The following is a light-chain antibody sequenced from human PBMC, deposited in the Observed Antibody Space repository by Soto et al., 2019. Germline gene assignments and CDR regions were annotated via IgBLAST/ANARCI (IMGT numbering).Light chain of an antibody. CDR1: EDVSDY. CDR2: DAS. V-gene: IGKV1-33*01. CDR3: QLYRNVVLT. J-gene: IGKJ4*01. Sequence: DIKMTQSPSSLPASVGDRVTLTCQASEDVSDYVNWYQQKPGRAPKLLIYDASKLETGVSSRFSGSGSGTHFTFTIRDLQPEDFATYYCQLYRNVVLTFGGGTRVDI.